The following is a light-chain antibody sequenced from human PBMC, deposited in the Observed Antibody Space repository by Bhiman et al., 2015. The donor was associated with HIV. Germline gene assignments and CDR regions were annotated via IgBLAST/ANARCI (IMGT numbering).Light chain of an antibody. CDR2: DVS. CDR1: SSDVGGYKY. J-gene: IGLJ1*01. V-gene: IGLV2-14*03. CDR3: SSLTSSITYV. Sequence: QSALTQPASVSGSPGQSITISCTGTSSDVGGYKYVSWFQQHPGKAPKLMIYDVSNRPSGVSNRFSGSKSGNTASLTISGLQAEDEADYYCSSLTSSITYVFGTGTTVTVL.